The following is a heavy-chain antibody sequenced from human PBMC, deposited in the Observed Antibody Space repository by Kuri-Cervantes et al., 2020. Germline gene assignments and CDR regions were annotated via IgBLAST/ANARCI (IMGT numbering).Heavy chain of an antibody. Sequence: SETLSLTCTVSGGSVSSGSYYWSWIRQPPGKGLEWIGYIYYSGSTNYNPSLKSRVTISVDTSKNQFPLKLSSVTAADTAVYYCARALDYGDYVGGWFDPWGQGTLVTVSS. J-gene: IGHJ5*02. CDR2: IYYSGST. V-gene: IGHV4-61*01. CDR3: ARALDYGDYVGGWFDP. CDR1: GGSVSSGSYY. D-gene: IGHD4-17*01.